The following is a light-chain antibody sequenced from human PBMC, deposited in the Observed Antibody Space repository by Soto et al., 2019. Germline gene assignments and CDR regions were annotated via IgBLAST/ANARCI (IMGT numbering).Light chain of an antibody. Sequence: ETLMTQSAATLSVSPVERVTLSCRASQSIDTNLAWYQQKPGQAPRLLIYVASTRVTGIPARFSGGGSGTDFTLAISSLQSEDFAVYYCQQDKNWPRTFGQGTKVEI. J-gene: IGKJ1*01. CDR1: QSIDTN. V-gene: IGKV3-15*01. CDR3: QQDKNWPRT. CDR2: VAS.